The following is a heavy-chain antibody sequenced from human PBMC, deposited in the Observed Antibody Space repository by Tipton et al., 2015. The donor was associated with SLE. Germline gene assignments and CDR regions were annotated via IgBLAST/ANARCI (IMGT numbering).Heavy chain of an antibody. D-gene: IGHD3-22*01. CDR3: ARGTSTYYYDSSGYEYFQH. CDR1: GGTFSSYA. J-gene: IGHJ1*01. Sequence: QVQLVQSGAEVKKPGSSVKVSCKASGGTFSSYAISWVRQAPGQGLEWMGRIIPILGIANYAQKFQGRVTITADKSTSTAYMELSSLRSEDTAVYYCARGTSTYYYDSSGYEYFQHWGQGTLVTVSS. CDR2: IIPILGIA. V-gene: IGHV1-69*09.